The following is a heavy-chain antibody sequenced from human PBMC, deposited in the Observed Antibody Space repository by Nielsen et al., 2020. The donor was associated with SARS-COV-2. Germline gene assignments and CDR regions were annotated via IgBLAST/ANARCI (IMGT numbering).Heavy chain of an antibody. Sequence: GESLKISCSASGFTFSSYAMHWVRQAPGKGLEYVSAISSNGGSTNYADSVKGRFTISRDNSKNTPYLQMSSLRAEDTAVYYCVKDTVVVVAATPNDAFDIWGQGTMVTVSS. V-gene: IGHV3-64D*09. CDR3: VKDTVVVVAATPNDAFDI. CDR2: ISSNGGST. J-gene: IGHJ3*02. D-gene: IGHD2-15*01. CDR1: GFTFSSYA.